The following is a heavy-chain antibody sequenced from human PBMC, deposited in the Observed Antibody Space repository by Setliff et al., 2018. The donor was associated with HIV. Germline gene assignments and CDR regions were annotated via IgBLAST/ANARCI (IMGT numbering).Heavy chain of an antibody. D-gene: IGHD2-8*01. V-gene: IGHV1-8*02. J-gene: IGHJ3*01. Sequence: ASVKVSCKASGYTFTSYDIHWVRQATGQGLEWMGWMNPYTGNAGFAQKFQDRVAMTRNTSISTAYMELSSLRSEDTAVYYCVRTIYEWGAFDVWGQGTMVTVSS. CDR3: VRTIYEWGAFDV. CDR1: GYTFTSYD. CDR2: MNPYTGNA.